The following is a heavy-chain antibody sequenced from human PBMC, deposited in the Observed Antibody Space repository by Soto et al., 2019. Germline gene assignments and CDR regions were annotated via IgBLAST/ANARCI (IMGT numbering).Heavy chain of an antibody. CDR3: ARDADIWTGSDPFDI. CDR2: ISSSNGYT. V-gene: IGHV3-11*05. CDR1: GFTFSDYY. Sequence: QVQLVESGGGLVKPGGSLRLSCAASGFTFSDYYMSWIRQAPGKGLEWVSYISSSNGYTNYADSVKGRFTITRDNAKNSLNLHMNSLRAEDTAIYYCARDADIWTGSDPFDIWGQGTVVTVSS. D-gene: IGHD3-9*01. J-gene: IGHJ3*02.